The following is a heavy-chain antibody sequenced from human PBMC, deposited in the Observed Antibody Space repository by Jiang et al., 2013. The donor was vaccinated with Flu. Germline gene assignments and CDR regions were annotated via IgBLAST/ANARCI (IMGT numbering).Heavy chain of an antibody. J-gene: IGHJ3*02. CDR2: ISAYNGNT. Sequence: SYGISWVRQAPGQGLEWMGWISAYNGNTNYAQKLQGRVTMTTDTSTSTAYMELRSLRSDDTAVYYCASHSNTGYSSGWYVEDDAFDIWGQGTMVTVSS. CDR1: SYG. V-gene: IGHV1-18*01. D-gene: IGHD6-19*01. CDR3: ASHSNTGYSSGWYVEDDAFDI.